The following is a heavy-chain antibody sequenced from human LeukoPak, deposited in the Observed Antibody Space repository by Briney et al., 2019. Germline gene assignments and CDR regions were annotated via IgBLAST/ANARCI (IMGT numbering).Heavy chain of an antibody. CDR1: GFTFSSYS. CDR2: ISSSSSYI. Sequence: GGSLRLSCAASGFTFSSYSMNWVRQAPGKGLEWVSSISSSSSYIYYADSVKGRFTISRDNAKNSLYLQMNSLRAEDTAVYYCGRGMTTVTKNGFAPWGQGTLVTVS. V-gene: IGHV3-21*01. CDR3: GRGMTTVTKNGFAP. D-gene: IGHD4-11*01. J-gene: IGHJ5*02.